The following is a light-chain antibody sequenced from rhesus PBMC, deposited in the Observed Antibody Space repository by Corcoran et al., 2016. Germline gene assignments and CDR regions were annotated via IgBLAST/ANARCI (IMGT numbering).Light chain of an antibody. CDR3: GQGTNVPLT. CDR1: QSLVHSNGNTY. CDR2: QVS. J-gene: IGKJ4*01. Sequence: DVVMTRSPLSLPITPGQPASISRRSSQSLVHSNGNTYLSWYQQKPGQPPRRLIYQVSNRDSGVPDRLSGRGARTDFTLKISRVEAEDVGVYYCGQGTNVPLTFGGGTKVEIK. V-gene: IGKV2-65*01.